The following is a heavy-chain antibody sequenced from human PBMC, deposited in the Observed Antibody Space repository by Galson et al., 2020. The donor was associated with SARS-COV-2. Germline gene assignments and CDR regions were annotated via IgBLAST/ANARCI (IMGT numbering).Heavy chain of an antibody. Sequence: SETLSLTCAVYGGSFSGYYWSWIRQPPGKGLEWIGEINHSGSTNYNPSLKSRVTISVDTSKNQFSLKLSSVTAADTAVYYCARALYAPLIRSPNYDYVWGSYRPFGGGNWFDPWGQGTLVTVSS. CDR3: ARALYAPLIRSPNYDYVWGSYRPFGGGNWFDP. V-gene: IGHV4-34*01. CDR1: GGSFSGYY. CDR2: INHSGST. J-gene: IGHJ5*02. D-gene: IGHD3-16*02.